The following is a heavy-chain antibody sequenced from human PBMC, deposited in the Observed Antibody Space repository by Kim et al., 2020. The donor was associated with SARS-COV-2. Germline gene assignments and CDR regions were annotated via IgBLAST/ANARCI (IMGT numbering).Heavy chain of an antibody. CDR1: GFTFSSYA. Sequence: GGSLRLSCAASGFTFSSYAMHWVRQAPGKGLEWVAVISYDGSNKYYADSVKGRFTISRDNSKNTLYLQMNSLRAEDTAVYYCARGNNGDHPALDYWGQGTLVTVSS. D-gene: IGHD4-17*01. J-gene: IGHJ4*02. CDR3: ARGNNGDHPALDY. CDR2: ISYDGSNK. V-gene: IGHV3-30*04.